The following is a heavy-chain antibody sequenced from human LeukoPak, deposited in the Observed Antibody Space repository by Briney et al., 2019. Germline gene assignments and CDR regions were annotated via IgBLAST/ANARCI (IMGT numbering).Heavy chain of an antibody. D-gene: IGHD4-11*01. CDR3: ASRATVTTDRFWFDP. J-gene: IGHJ5*02. V-gene: IGHV3-30*04. Sequence: SGGSLRLSCAASGFTFSSYAMHWVRQAPGKGLEWVAVISYDGSNKYYADSVKGRFTISRDNSKNTLYLQMNSLRAEDTAVYYCASRATVTTDRFWFDPWGQGTLVTVSS. CDR1: GFTFSSYA. CDR2: ISYDGSNK.